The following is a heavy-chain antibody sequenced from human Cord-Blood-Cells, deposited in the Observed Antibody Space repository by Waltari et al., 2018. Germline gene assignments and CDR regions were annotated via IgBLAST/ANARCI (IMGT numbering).Heavy chain of an antibody. CDR2: INPNSGGT. CDR1: GYTFTGYY. Sequence: QVQLVQSGAEVKKPGASVKVSCKASGYTFTGYYMHWVRQAPGQGLEWMGWINPNSGGTNYAQKFQGRVTMTRDTSISTAYMELSRLRSDDTAVYYCARDPDTYCGGDCHNWFDPWDQGTLVTVSS. V-gene: IGHV1-2*02. CDR3: ARDPDTYCGGDCHNWFDP. D-gene: IGHD2-21*02. J-gene: IGHJ5*02.